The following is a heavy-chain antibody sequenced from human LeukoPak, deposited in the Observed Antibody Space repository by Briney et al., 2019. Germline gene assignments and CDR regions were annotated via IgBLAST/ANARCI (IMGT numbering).Heavy chain of an antibody. Sequence: ASVKVSCMASGYTFTSYGISWVRQAPGQGLEWMGWISAYNGNTNYARKLQGRVTMTTDTSTSTAYMELRSLRSDDTAVYYCARGGWFGEPSNYYYYGMDVWGQGTTVTVSS. CDR3: ARGGWFGEPSNYYYYGMDV. CDR2: ISAYNGNT. CDR1: GYTFTSYG. J-gene: IGHJ6*02. V-gene: IGHV1-18*01. D-gene: IGHD3-10*01.